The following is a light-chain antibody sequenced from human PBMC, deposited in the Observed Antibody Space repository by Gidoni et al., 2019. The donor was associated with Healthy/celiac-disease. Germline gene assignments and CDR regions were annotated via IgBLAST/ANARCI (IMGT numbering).Light chain of an antibody. J-gene: IGKJ2*01. Sequence: DIQMTQSPSSLSASVGDRVTIPCRASQSISSYLNWYQQKPGKAPKLLIYAASSLQSGVPSRFSGSGSGTDFTLTISSLHPEDFATYYCQQSYSTPDTFGQGTKLEIK. CDR3: QQSYSTPDT. CDR1: QSISSY. V-gene: IGKV1-39*01. CDR2: AAS.